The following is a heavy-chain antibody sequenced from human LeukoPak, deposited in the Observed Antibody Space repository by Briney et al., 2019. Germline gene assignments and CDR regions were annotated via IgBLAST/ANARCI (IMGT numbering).Heavy chain of an antibody. V-gene: IGHV1-2*02. J-gene: IGHJ4*02. CDR3: ARAPGIPSIAARPGYFDY. D-gene: IGHD6-6*01. Sequence: GASVKVSCKASGYTFTGYYMHWVRQAPGQGLEWMGWINPNSGGTNYAQKFQGRVTMTRDTSISTAYMELSRLRSDDTAVYYCARAPGIPSIAARPGYFDYWGQGTLVTVSS. CDR1: GYTFTGYY. CDR2: INPNSGGT.